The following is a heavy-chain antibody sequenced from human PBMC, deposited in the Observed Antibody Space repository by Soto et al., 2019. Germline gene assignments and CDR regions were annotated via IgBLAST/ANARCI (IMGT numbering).Heavy chain of an antibody. Sequence: QVQLVESGGGVVQPGRSLILSCVASGFTFSNNGIHWVRQAPGKGLEWVAVISSDGSKKYYADSVKGRFTVSRDNSKNTLYLQMNSLRAEDTAVYYCAMDLYGGSSRFDYWGKGTLVTVSS. V-gene: IGHV3-30*03. D-gene: IGHD2-15*01. J-gene: IGHJ4*02. CDR2: ISSDGSKK. CDR1: GFTFSNNG. CDR3: AMDLYGGSSRFDY.